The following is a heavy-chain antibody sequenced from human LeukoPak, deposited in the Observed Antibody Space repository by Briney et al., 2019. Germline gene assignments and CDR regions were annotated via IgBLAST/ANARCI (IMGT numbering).Heavy chain of an antibody. CDR1: GFIFSHYG. J-gene: IGHJ4*01. CDR3: ARDAQRGFDYSNSLEY. D-gene: IGHD4-11*01. Sequence: PGGSLRLSCAASGFIFSHYGMHWVRQAPGKGLEWVAVIWSDGSNRFYAGSVKGRFTISRDNSQNTVFLQMNSLRVEDMAMYYCARDAQRGFDYSNSLEYWGHGTLVTVSS. CDR2: IWSDGSNR. V-gene: IGHV3-33*01.